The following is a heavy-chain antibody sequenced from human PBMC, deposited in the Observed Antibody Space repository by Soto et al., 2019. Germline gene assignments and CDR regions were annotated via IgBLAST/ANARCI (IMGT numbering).Heavy chain of an antibody. CDR2: ISAFNGNT. D-gene: IGHD6-19*01. V-gene: IGHV1-18*01. CDR3: AREQQWLVPVPLNVDL. Sequence: QVQLVQSGAEVKKPGASVKVSCKASGYTFRDYGISWVRQAHGQGLEWMGWISAFNGNTNYTKKFQDRVTVTTDTSTNTAYKELRSLRSDDTAVYYCAREQQWLVPVPLNVDLWGPGTPVIVS. J-gene: IGHJ4*02. CDR1: GYTFRDYG.